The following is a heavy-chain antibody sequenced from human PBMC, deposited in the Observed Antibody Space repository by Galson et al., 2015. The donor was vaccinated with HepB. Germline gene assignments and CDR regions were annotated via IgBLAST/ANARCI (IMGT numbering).Heavy chain of an antibody. CDR2: INHSGST. V-gene: IGHV4-34*01. J-gene: IGHJ4*02. CDR3: ARGKWLRSAIDY. D-gene: IGHD5-12*01. Sequence: LTCAVYGGSFSGYYWSWIRQAPGKGLEWIGEINHSGSTNYNPSLKSRVTISVDTSKNQFSLNLSSVTAADTAVYYCARGKWLRSAIDYWGQGTLVTVSS. CDR1: GGSFSGYY.